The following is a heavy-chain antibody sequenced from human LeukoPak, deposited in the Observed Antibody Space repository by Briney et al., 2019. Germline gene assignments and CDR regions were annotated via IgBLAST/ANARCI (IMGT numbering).Heavy chain of an antibody. Sequence: HPGGSLRLSCAASGFTFSNYGMHWVRQAPGKGLEWVAVIWFDGSNKYYADSVKGRFTISRDNSKSTLYLQLNSLRAEDTAVYYCARGGGDDAFDSWGQGTMVTVSS. CDR2: IWFDGSNK. J-gene: IGHJ3*02. CDR3: ARGGGDDAFDS. V-gene: IGHV3-33*01. D-gene: IGHD3-10*01. CDR1: GFTFSNYG.